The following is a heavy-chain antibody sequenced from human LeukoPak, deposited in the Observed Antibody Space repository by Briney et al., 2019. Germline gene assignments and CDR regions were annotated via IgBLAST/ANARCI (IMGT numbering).Heavy chain of an antibody. D-gene: IGHD1-14*01. V-gene: IGHV3-30-3*01. CDR3: AREDEPAY. CDR2: ISYDGSNK. CDR1: GFTFSSYA. Sequence: GRSLRLSCAASGFTFSSYAMHWVRQAPGKGLEWVAVISYDGSNKYYADSVKGRFTISRDNSKNTLYLQMNSLRAEDTAVYYCAREDEPAYWGQGTLVTVSS. J-gene: IGHJ4*02.